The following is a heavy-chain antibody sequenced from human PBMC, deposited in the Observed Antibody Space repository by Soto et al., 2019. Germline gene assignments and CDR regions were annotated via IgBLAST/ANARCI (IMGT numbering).Heavy chain of an antibody. CDR3: ESRVGVVVAATLEGVLGMDV. Sequence: ASVKVSGKLSGYSLTELPSHWVRQATGKGLYWMGGFDPEDGETIYAQKFQGRVTMTEDTSTDTAYMELSSLRAEDTAVYYCESRVGVVVAATLEGVLGMDVWGQGTKVTVS. CDR2: FDPEDGET. J-gene: IGHJ6*02. D-gene: IGHD2-15*01. CDR1: GYSLTELP. V-gene: IGHV1-24*01.